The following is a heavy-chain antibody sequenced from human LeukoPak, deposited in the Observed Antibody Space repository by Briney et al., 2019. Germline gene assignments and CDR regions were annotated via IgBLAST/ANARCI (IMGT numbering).Heavy chain of an antibody. Sequence: GGSLRLSCAASGFTLSNAWMSWVRQAPGKGLEWVGCIKSKTDGGTIDYAAPVKGRFTISRDDSKNTLYLQMNSLKTEDTAVYYCTTIARTWGHGTMVTVSS. CDR3: TTIART. CDR1: GFTLSNAW. J-gene: IGHJ3*01. D-gene: IGHD2-21*01. CDR2: IKSKTDGGTI. V-gene: IGHV3-15*01.